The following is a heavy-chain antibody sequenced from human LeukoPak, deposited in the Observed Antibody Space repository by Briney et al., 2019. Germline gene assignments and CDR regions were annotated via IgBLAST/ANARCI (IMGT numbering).Heavy chain of an antibody. CDR2: INHSGST. V-gene: IGHV4-34*01. D-gene: IGHD5-18*01. CDR1: GWTFNSYY. J-gene: IGHJ4*02. Sequence: GSLTLTCAASGWTFNSYYGSWIRQAPGKGLEWISEINHSGSTNYYPALKSRFTISVDTSKNQFSLKLSSVTAADTAVYYCARARRGYSYGLGNWGQGTLVTVSS. CDR3: ARARRGYSYGLGN.